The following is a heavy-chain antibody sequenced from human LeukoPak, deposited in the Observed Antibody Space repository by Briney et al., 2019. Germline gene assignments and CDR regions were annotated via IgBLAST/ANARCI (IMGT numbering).Heavy chain of an antibody. V-gene: IGHV3-21*01. Sequence: GGSLTLSCLASGFTFSSYSMNWVRQAPGKGLEWVSSISSSSSYIYYANSVKGRFTISRDNDKNSLYLQMNSLRAEDTAVYYCARRGIAVAGTDYWGQGTLVTVSS. CDR1: GFTFSSYS. J-gene: IGHJ4*02. CDR3: ARRGIAVAGTDY. D-gene: IGHD6-19*01. CDR2: ISSSSSYI.